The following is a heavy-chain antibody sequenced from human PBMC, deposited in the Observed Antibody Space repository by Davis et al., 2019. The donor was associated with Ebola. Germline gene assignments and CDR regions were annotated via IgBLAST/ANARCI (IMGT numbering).Heavy chain of an antibody. Sequence: GESLKISCAASGFTFSSYAMHWVRQAPGKGLQYLAGITSNGGNTYHADSVKGRFTISRDNSKNTLYLQMSSLRAEDTAVYYCAKDTVVTRGTFDYWGQGTLVTVSS. CDR2: ITSNGGNT. V-gene: IGHV3-64D*06. J-gene: IGHJ4*02. D-gene: IGHD4-23*01. CDR1: GFTFSSYA. CDR3: AKDTVVTRGTFDY.